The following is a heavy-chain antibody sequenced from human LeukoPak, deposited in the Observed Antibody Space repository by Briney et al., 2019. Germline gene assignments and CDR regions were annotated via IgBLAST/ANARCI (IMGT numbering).Heavy chain of an antibody. D-gene: IGHD6-13*01. Sequence: GGSLRLSGAGSGFTFSSYGMSWDRQAPGKGLEWGASISSNDDSTDYADSGKGRFTISRDNCKDKLDLKRNRLRDEDRDLYECAKVGYSSSWYWPYFYYYMDVWGKGTTVTISS. V-gene: IGHV3-23*01. J-gene: IGHJ6*03. CDR1: GFTFSSYG. CDR3: AKVGYSSSWYWPYFYYYMDV. CDR2: ISSNDDST.